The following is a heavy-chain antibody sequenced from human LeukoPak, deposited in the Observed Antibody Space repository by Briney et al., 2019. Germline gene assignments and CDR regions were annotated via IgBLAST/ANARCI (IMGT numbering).Heavy chain of an antibody. CDR1: GGSFCGFY. Sequence: SGTPSLTSAVYGGSFCGFYWGRFRPPPGEGRGWVGGNNHSGSTNYNPSLKSRVTISVDTSKNQFSLKLSSVTAADTAVYYCARKRAPSSIAARPFDYWGQGTLVTVSS. CDR2: NNHSGST. CDR3: ARKRAPSSIAARPFDY. J-gene: IGHJ4*02. D-gene: IGHD6-6*01. V-gene: IGHV4-34*01.